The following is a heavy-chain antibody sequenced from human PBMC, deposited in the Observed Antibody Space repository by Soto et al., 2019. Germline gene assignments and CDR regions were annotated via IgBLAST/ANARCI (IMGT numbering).Heavy chain of an antibody. D-gene: IGHD6-6*01. Sequence: QVQLVQSGAEVKKPGSSVKVSCKASGGTFSSYAISWVRQAPGQGLEWMGGNIPICGTANYAKKFQGRVTITADQSTRTAYMEPSSLRYEDTAVYYCARAFHSSSSTYYYYGMDVWGQGTTVTVSS. J-gene: IGHJ6*02. CDR2: NIPICGTA. V-gene: IGHV1-69*01. CDR3: ARAFHSSSSTYYYYGMDV. CDR1: GGTFSSYA.